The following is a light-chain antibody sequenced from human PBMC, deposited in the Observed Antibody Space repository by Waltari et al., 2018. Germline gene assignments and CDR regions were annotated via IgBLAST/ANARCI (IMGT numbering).Light chain of an antibody. Sequence: QSALTQPPSASGSPGQSVTISCTGTSSDVGGFDYVSWYQQHPGKVPRLMIYEVSKRPSGVPDRFSGSKSRNTASLTVSGLQVEDEADYYCSSFAGSSQMLFGGGTKLTVL. V-gene: IGLV2-8*01. CDR2: EVS. J-gene: IGLJ2*01. CDR1: SSDVGGFDY. CDR3: SSFAGSSQML.